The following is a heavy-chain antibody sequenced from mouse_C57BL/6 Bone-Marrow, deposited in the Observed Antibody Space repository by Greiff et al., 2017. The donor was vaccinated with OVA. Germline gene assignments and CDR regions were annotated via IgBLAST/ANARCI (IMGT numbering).Heavy chain of an antibody. J-gene: IGHJ1*03. D-gene: IGHD2-12*01. CDR1: GYTFTNYW. V-gene: IGHV1-63*01. CDR2: IYPGGGYT. CDR3: ARRGELRRGYFDV. Sequence: QVQLQQSGAELVRPGTSVKMSCKASGYTFTNYWIGWAKQRPGHGLEWIGDIYPGGGYTNYNEKFKGKATLTADKSSSTAYMQFSSLTSEDSAIYDCARRGELRRGYFDVWGTGTTVTVSS.